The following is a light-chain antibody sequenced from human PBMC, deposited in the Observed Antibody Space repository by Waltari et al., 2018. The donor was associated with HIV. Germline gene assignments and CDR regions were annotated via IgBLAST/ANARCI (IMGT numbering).Light chain of an antibody. Sequence: DIQMTQSPSSLSASVGDRVTITCRASQGISNYLAWYQQKPGKVPKLLISAASTFQSGVPGRFGGSGSGTDFTLTISSLQPEDVATYYCQKYNNAPRSFTFGPGAKVDIK. CDR2: AAS. CDR3: QKYNNAPRSFT. V-gene: IGKV1-27*01. CDR1: QGISNY. J-gene: IGKJ3*01.